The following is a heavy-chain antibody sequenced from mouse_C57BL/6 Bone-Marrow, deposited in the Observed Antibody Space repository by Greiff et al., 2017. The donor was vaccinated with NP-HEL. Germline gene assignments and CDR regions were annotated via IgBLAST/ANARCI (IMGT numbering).Heavy chain of an antibody. Sequence: QVQLQQSGPELVKPGASVKISCKASGYAFSSSWMNWVKQRPGKGLEWIGRIYPGDGDTNYNGKFKGKATLTADKSSSTAYMQLSSLTSEDSAVYFCAREGTYYYGSSFCWYFDVWGTGTTVTVSS. D-gene: IGHD1-1*01. V-gene: IGHV1-82*01. CDR1: GYAFSSSW. CDR3: AREGTYYYGSSFCWYFDV. CDR2: IYPGDGDT. J-gene: IGHJ1*03.